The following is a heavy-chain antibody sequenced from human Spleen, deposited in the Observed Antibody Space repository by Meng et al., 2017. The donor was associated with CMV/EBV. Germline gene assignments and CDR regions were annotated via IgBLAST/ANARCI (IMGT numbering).Heavy chain of an antibody. CDR1: GFTFSSYG. D-gene: IGHD3-3*01. V-gene: IGHV3-48*04. J-gene: IGHJ4*02. CDR3: VKWYYDYWGFDY. Sequence: GGSLRLSCAASGFTFSSYGMNWVRQAPGKGLEWISYIGSGGTIMYYADSVKGRFTTSRDNAKNFLYLQMNSLRAEDTAVYYCVKWYYDYWGFDYWGQGTLVTVSS. CDR2: IGSGGTIM.